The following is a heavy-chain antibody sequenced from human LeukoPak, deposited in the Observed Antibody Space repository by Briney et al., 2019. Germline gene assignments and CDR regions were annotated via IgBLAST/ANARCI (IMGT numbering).Heavy chain of an antibody. CDR3: ARGSPYYYGMDV. CDR1: GGTICSGGYY. CDR2: MYYSGST. Sequence: SQTLSLTCTVYGGTICSGGYYWSWIRQHPGKGLEWIAYMYYSGSTEYNPSLKSRVTISVDTSNNQFSLKLSSVTAADTAVYYCARGSPYYYGMDVWGQGTTVTVSS. J-gene: IGHJ6*02. V-gene: IGHV4-31*03.